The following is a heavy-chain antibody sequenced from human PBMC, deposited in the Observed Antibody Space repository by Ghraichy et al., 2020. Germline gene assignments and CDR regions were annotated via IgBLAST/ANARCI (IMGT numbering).Heavy chain of an antibody. CDR3: ARAVYCSSTSCYVSQRVRSGARHTHAFDI. Sequence: SETLSLTCAVYGGSFSGYYWSWIRQPPGKGLEWIGEINHSGSTNYNPSLKSRVTISVDTSKNQFSLKLSSVTAADTAVYYCARAVYCSSTSCYVSQRVRSGARHTHAFDIWGQGTMVTVSS. V-gene: IGHV4-34*01. CDR2: INHSGST. J-gene: IGHJ3*02. CDR1: GGSFSGYY. D-gene: IGHD2-2*01.